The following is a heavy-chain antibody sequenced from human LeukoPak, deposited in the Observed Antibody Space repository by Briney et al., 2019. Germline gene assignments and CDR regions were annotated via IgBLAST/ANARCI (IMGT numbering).Heavy chain of an antibody. Sequence: AGFLRLSCAASGFTFSSYAMSWVRQAPGKGLEWVSGIGGSGGVTYYATSVKGRFTIVRDNSKNTLYLQMNRLRAEDTAAYYCARVLRFLESTAYFDSWGQGILVTVSS. V-gene: IGHV3-23*01. J-gene: IGHJ4*02. CDR1: GFTFSSYA. D-gene: IGHD3-3*01. CDR2: IGGSGGVT. CDR3: ARVLRFLESTAYFDS.